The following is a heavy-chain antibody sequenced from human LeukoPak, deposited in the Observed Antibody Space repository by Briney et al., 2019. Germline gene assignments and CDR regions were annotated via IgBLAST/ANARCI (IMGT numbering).Heavy chain of an antibody. Sequence: ASVKVSCKASGYTFTSYGISWVRQAPGQGLEWMGWISAYNGSTNYAQKLQGRVTMTTDTSTSTAYMELRSLRSDDTAVYYCARGGLTVVVPAYVDYWGQGTLVTVSS. D-gene: IGHD2-2*01. CDR2: ISAYNGST. V-gene: IGHV1-18*01. J-gene: IGHJ4*02. CDR3: ARGGLTVVVPAYVDY. CDR1: GYTFTSYG.